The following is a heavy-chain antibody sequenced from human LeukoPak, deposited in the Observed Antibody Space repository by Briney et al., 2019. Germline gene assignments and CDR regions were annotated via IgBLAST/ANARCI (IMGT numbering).Heavy chain of an antibody. D-gene: IGHD3-22*01. CDR3: ARTYYYDSSGYYYLKKINWFDP. Sequence: SETLSLTCTVSGGSISSSSYYWGWIRQPPGKGLEWIGSIYYSGSTYYNPSLKSRVTISVDTSKNQFSLKLSSVTAADTAVYYCARTYYYDSSGYYYLKKINWFDPWGQGTLVTVSS. CDR2: IYYSGST. J-gene: IGHJ5*02. V-gene: IGHV4-39*07. CDR1: GGSISSSSYY.